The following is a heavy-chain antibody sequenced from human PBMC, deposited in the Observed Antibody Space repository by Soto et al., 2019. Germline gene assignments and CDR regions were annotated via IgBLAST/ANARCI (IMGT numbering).Heavy chain of an antibody. CDR3: ARDRISWMIVVVPGYYYYGMDV. CDR1: GYTFTSYG. D-gene: IGHD3-22*01. CDR2: ISAYNGNT. Sequence: GASVKVSCKASGYTFTSYGISWVRQAPGQGLEWMGWISAYNGNTNYAQKLQGRVTMTTDTSTSTAYMELRSLRSDDTAVYYCARDRISWMIVVVPGYYYYGMDVWGQGTTVTVSS. V-gene: IGHV1-18*01. J-gene: IGHJ6*02.